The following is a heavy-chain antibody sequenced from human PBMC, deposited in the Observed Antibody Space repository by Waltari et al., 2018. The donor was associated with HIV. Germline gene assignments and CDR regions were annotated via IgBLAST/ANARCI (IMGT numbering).Heavy chain of an antibody. CDR3: AKDISGDNYYYFYGMDV. J-gene: IGHJ6*02. V-gene: IGHV3-9*01. CDR2: ISWNTGNI. CDR1: GFIFDDYA. D-gene: IGHD3-10*01. Sequence: EVQLVESGGGSVQPGRSLRLSCAASGFIFDDYAMHWVRQAPGKGLEWVAGISWNTGNIDYADSVKGRFTISRDDAKNSLYLQMNSLRPEDTAFYYCAKDISGDNYYYFYGMDVWGQGTTVTVSS.